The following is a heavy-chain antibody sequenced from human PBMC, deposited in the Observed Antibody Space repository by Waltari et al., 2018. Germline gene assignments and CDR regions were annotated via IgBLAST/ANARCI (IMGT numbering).Heavy chain of an antibody. D-gene: IGHD1-26*01. CDR1: GFTFSIYA. V-gene: IGHV3-23*01. J-gene: IGHJ3*02. Sequence: EVQLLEVGGGLVQPGGSLRLSCAASGFTFSIYAMTWVRQAPGKGLEWVSTVSATGSGTYDADSVKGRFSISRDNSKNTLYLQMNSLRAEDTAIYYCTKVLGPTRYDAFDIWGQGTRVTVSS. CDR2: VSATGSGT. CDR3: TKVLGPTRYDAFDI.